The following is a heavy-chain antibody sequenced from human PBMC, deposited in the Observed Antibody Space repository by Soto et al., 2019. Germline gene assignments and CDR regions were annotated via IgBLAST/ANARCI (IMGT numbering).Heavy chain of an antibody. J-gene: IGHJ4*02. Sequence: SVKVSCKASGGTFSSYAISWVRQAPGQGLEWMGGIIPIFGTANYAQKFQGRVTITADESTSTAYMELSSLRYEDTGVYYCARDGYDFWSGSPHTFDYGGQGTLVTVS. CDR1: GGTFSSYA. D-gene: IGHD3-3*01. CDR2: IIPIFGTA. CDR3: ARDGYDFWSGSPHTFDY. V-gene: IGHV1-69*13.